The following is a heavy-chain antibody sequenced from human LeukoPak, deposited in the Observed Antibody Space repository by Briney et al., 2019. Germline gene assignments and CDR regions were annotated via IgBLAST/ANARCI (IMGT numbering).Heavy chain of an antibody. V-gene: IGHV3-23*01. CDR1: GFIFSNYD. CDR2: ISGRSGST. D-gene: IGHD3-9*01. J-gene: IGHJ4*02. Sequence: GGSLRLSCAASGFIFSNYDMYWVRQAPGGGLEWVSDISGRSGSTYYADSVRGRFTISRDSSKNTLYLQMNSLRADDTAVYYCAKWGDYDVLTGYYVSDFWGQGTLVTVSS. CDR3: AKWGDYDVLTGYYVSDF.